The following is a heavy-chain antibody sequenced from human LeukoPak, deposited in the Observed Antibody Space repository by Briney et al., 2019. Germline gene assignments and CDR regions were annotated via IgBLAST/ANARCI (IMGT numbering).Heavy chain of an antibody. J-gene: IGHJ4*02. CDR2: INPNSGGT. V-gene: IGHV1-2*02. D-gene: IGHD6-13*01. Sequence: GASVKVSCKASGYTFTGYYMHWVRQAPGQGLEWMGWINPNSGGTNYAQKFQGRVTMTRDTSISTAYMELSRLRSDDTAVYYCARVGRRSRLDSSSSFFAYWGQGTLVTVSS. CDR1: GYTFTGYY. CDR3: ARVGRRSRLDSSSSFFAY.